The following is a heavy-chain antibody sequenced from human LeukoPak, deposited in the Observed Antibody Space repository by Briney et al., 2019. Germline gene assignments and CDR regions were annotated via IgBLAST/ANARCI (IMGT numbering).Heavy chain of an antibody. J-gene: IGHJ6*02. CDR3: AKIRRPATTYSYYGLDV. CDR2: ISGSGAST. CDR1: EFTFSSYA. V-gene: IGHV3-23*01. Sequence: PGGSLRLSCAASEFTFSSYAMTWVRQAPGKGLEWVSGISGSGASTYYPDSVKGRFTISRDNSENTLYLQMNSLRAEDTAVYYCAKIRRPATTYSYYGLDVWGQGTTVTVSS. D-gene: IGHD1-26*01.